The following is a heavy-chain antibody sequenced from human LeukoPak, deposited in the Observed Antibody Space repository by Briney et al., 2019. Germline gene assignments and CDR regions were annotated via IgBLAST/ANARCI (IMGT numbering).Heavy chain of an antibody. CDR1: GGSFSGYY. CDR3: AGGTIFGWFDP. Sequence: SETLSLTCAVYGGSFSGYYWSWIRQPRGKGLEWIGEINHSGSTNYNPSLKSRVTISVDTSKNQFSLKLSSVTAADTAVYYCAGGTIFGWFDPWGQGTLVTVSS. J-gene: IGHJ5*02. V-gene: IGHV4-34*01. D-gene: IGHD3-9*01. CDR2: INHSGST.